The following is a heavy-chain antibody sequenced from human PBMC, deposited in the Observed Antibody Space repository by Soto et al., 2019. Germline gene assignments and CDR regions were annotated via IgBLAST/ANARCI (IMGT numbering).Heavy chain of an antibody. Sequence: QVQLVESGGGVVQPGRSLRLSCAASGFTFSSYGMHWVRQAPGKGLEWVAVISYDGSNKYYADSVKGRFTISRDNCKNTLYLQMNSLRAEDTAVYYCAKVPSDNCSSTSCLRGMDVWGQGTTVTVSS. V-gene: IGHV3-30*18. CDR2: ISYDGSNK. CDR3: AKVPSDNCSSTSCLRGMDV. D-gene: IGHD2-2*01. CDR1: GFTFSSYG. J-gene: IGHJ6*02.